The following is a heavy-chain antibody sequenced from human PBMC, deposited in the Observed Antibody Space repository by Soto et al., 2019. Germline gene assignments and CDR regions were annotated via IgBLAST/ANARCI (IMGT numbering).Heavy chain of an antibody. CDR3: ARAYCSGGSCYSGWFDP. J-gene: IGHJ5*02. CDR2: IYYSGST. CDR1: GGSISSYY. Sequence: SETLSLTCTVSGGSISSYYWSWIRQPPGKGLEWIGYIYYSGSTNYNPSLKSRVTISVDTSKNQFSLKLSSVTAADTAVYYCARAYCSGGSCYSGWFDPWGQGTLVTVSS. V-gene: IGHV4-59*01. D-gene: IGHD2-15*01.